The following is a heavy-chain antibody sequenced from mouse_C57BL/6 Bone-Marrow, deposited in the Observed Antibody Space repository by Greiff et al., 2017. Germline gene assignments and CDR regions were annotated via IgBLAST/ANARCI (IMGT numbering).Heavy chain of an antibody. Sequence: VQLQQSGAELVRPGTSVKVSCKASGYAFTNYLIEWVKQRPGQGLEWIGVINPGSGGTNYNEKFKGKATLTADKSSSTAYMQLSSLTSEDSAVYFCARLTGYWYFDVGGTGTTVTVSS. CDR2: INPGSGGT. V-gene: IGHV1-54*01. J-gene: IGHJ1*03. CDR1: GYAFTNYL. CDR3: ARLTGYWYFDV.